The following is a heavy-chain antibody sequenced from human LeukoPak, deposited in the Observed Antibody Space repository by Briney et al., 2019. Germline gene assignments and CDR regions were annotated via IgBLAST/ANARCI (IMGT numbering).Heavy chain of an antibody. CDR2: IIPIFGTA. CDR3: ASGRGYSGYDSGYYFDY. Sequence: SVKVSCKASGGTFSSYAISWGRQAPGQGLEWMGRIIPIFGTANYAQKFQGRVTITTDESTSTAYMELSSLRSEDTAVYYCASGRGYSGYDSGYYFDYWGQGTLVTVSS. J-gene: IGHJ4*02. D-gene: IGHD5-12*01. CDR1: GGTFSSYA. V-gene: IGHV1-69*05.